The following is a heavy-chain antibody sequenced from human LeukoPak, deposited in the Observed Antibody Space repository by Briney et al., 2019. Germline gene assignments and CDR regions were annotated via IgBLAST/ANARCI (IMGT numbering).Heavy chain of an antibody. CDR1: GFTFSSYW. CDR2: IKQDGSEK. Sequence: PGGSLRLSCAASGFTFSSYWMSWVRQAPGKGLEWVANIKQDGSEKYYVDSVKGRFTISRDNAKNSLYLQMNSLRAEDTAVHYCVRGTDIVVVVAATTSYYFDYWGQGTLVTVSS. D-gene: IGHD2-15*01. CDR3: VRGTDIVVVVAATTSYYFDY. V-gene: IGHV3-7*01. J-gene: IGHJ4*02.